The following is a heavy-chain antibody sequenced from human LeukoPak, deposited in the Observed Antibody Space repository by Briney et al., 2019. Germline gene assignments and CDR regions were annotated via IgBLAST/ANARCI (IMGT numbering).Heavy chain of an antibody. Sequence: ETLSLTCTVSGGSVSSGSYYWSWIRQPPGKGLEWIGYIYYSGSTNYNPSLKSRVTISVDTSKNQFSLKLSSVTAADTAVYHCAREAMYSYGNNFDYWGQGTLVTVSS. CDR3: AREAMYSYGNNFDY. V-gene: IGHV4-61*01. CDR2: IYYSGST. CDR1: GGSVSSGSYY. J-gene: IGHJ4*02. D-gene: IGHD5-18*01.